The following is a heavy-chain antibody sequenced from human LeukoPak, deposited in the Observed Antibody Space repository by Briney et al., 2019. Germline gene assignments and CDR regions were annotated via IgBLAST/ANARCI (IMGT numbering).Heavy chain of an antibody. D-gene: IGHD5-12*01. CDR3: ARSAAAGRIVATFGY. J-gene: IGHJ4*02. Sequence: GRSLRLSCAASGFSLSSYAIHWVRQAPGKGLEWVAIISYDGSKKYYADSVKGRFTISRDNSKNTLYLQMNSLRTEDTAVYYCARSAAAGRIVATFGYWGQGTQVIVSS. CDR2: ISYDGSKK. V-gene: IGHV3-30*04. CDR1: GFSLSSYA.